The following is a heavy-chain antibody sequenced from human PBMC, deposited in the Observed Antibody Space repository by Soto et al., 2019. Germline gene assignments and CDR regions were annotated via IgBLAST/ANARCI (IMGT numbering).Heavy chain of an antibody. Sequence: EVQLLESGGGLVQPGGSLRLSCAASGFTFSTYAMSWVRQAPGKGLEWVSAIGNSGSDTYHADSVKGRFTISRDNSISTLYLQMNSLSTEDTAVYYCAHPRGYGVFDAYDFWGQGAMVTVSS. V-gene: IGHV3-23*05. CDR2: IGNSGSDT. D-gene: IGHD4-17*01. J-gene: IGHJ3*01. CDR1: GFTFSTYA. CDR3: AHPRGYGVFDAYDF.